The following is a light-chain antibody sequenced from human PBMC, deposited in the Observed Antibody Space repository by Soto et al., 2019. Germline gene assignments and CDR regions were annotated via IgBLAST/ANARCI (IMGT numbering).Light chain of an antibody. CDR1: SSDVGAYNF. J-gene: IGLJ1*01. CDR3: SAYTVSRTYV. V-gene: IGLV2-14*03. Sequence: QSVLTQPPSASGSPGQSLTISCTGTSSDVGAYNFVSWHQQHPGKAPKLMIYNVYDRPSGISYRFSGSKSGNTASLTISGLQGEDEADYYCSAYTVSRTYVFGTGTKV. CDR2: NVY.